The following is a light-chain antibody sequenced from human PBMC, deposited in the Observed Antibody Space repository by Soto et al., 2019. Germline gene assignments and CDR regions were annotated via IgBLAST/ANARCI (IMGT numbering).Light chain of an antibody. J-gene: IGLJ3*02. V-gene: IGLV2-23*02. CDR3: SSYAGSNTLV. Sequence: QSALTQPASVSGSPGQAITISCTGTNSNVGTYNFVSWYQQHPGRPPKLIIYDVNKRPSGVSDRFFGSKSGNTASLTISGLRAEDEGDYFCSSYAGSNTLVFGGGTKLTVL. CDR2: DVN. CDR1: NSNVGTYNF.